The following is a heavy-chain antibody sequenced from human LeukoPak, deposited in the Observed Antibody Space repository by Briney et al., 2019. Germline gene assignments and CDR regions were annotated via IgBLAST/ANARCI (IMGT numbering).Heavy chain of an antibody. CDR2: IIPIFGTA. CDR1: GYTFTGYY. J-gene: IGHJ6*03. CDR3: ARALISYYYMDV. D-gene: IGHD3-3*02. Sequence: SVKVSCKASGYTFTGYYMHRVRQAPGQGLEWMGGIIPIFGTANYAQKFQGRVTITADESTSTAYMELSSLRSEDTAVYYCARALISYYYMDVWGKGTTVTVSS. V-gene: IGHV1-69*13.